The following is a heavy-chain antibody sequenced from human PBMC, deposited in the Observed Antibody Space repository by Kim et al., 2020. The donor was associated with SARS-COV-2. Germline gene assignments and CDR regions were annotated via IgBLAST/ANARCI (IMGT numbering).Heavy chain of an antibody. CDR2: IDYTGGT. J-gene: IGHJ4*02. CDR3: ASSKSRNFDF. V-gene: IGHV4-4*07. Sequence: SETLSLTCTVSGDSISNYYWTWIRQPAEKGLEWIGRIDYTGGTNYNPSLRSRVTMSVDTTKNQFSLRLNSVTAADTAVYFCASSKSRNFDFWGQGTLVTVAS. CDR1: GDSISNYY. D-gene: IGHD2-2*01.